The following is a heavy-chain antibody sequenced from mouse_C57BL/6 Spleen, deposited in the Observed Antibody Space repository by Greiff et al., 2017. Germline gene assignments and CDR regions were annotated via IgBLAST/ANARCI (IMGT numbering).Heavy chain of an antibody. CDR2: IYPRSGNT. V-gene: IGHV1-81*01. CDR3: ARWLLQEYYFDY. D-gene: IGHD2-3*01. Sequence: VKLQESGAELARPGASVKLSCKASGYTFTSYGISWVKQRTGQGLEWIGEIYPRSGNTYYNEKFKGKATLTADKSSSTAYMELRSLTSEDSAVYFCARWLLQEYYFDYWGQGTTLTVSS. CDR1: GYTFTSYG. J-gene: IGHJ2*01.